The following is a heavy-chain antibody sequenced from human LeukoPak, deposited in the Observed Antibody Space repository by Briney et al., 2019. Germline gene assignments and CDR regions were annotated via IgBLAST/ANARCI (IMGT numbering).Heavy chain of an antibody. V-gene: IGHV3-74*01. J-gene: IGHJ4*02. Sequence: TGGSLRLSCAASGFTFTNYAMSWVRQAAGKGLVWVSRISTDGYTTDYADFVQGRFTASRDNTKNTWSLEMNSLRAEDTAVYYCVVGGSPGYWGQGTLVTVSS. CDR1: GFTFTNYA. CDR3: VVGGSPGY. D-gene: IGHD2-15*01. CDR2: ISTDGYTT.